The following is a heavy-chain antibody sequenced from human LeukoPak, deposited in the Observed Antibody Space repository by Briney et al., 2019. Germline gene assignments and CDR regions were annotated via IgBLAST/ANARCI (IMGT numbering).Heavy chain of an antibody. CDR2: ISSSANAI. V-gene: IGHV3-48*04. J-gene: IGHJ4*02. Sequence: GGSLRLSCAASGFTFSSYGMHWIRQAPGKGPEWVSYISSSANAIYYSDSVKGRFTISRDNAKSSLYLQMNSLRAEDTALYYCARGISAAGYFDYWGLGTLLTVSS. D-gene: IGHD6-13*01. CDR1: GFTFSSYG. CDR3: ARGISAAGYFDY.